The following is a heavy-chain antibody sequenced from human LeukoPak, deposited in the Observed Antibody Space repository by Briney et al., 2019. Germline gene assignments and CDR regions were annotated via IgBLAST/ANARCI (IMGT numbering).Heavy chain of an antibody. CDR1: GYSFTSYW. J-gene: IGHJ3*02. CDR2: IYPGDSDT. V-gene: IGHV5-51*01. Sequence: GESLKISCKGSGYSFTSYWIGWVRQMPGKGLEWMGIIYPGDSDTRYSPFFQGQVTISADKSISTVYLQWSSLKASDTAMYYCARTMTTVTTYAFDIWGQGTMVTVSS. D-gene: IGHD4-17*01. CDR3: ARTMTTVTTYAFDI.